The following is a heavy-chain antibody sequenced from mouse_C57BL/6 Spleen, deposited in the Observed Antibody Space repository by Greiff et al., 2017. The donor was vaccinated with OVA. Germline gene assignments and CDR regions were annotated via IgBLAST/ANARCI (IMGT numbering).Heavy chain of an antibody. V-gene: IGHV1-19*01. CDR3: ARGENYFDY. CDR2: INPYNGGT. CDR1: GYTFTDYY. J-gene: IGHJ2*01. Sequence: VQLQQSGPVLVKPGASVKMSCKASGYTFTDYYMNWVKQSHGKSLEWIGVINPYNGGTSYNQKFKGKATLTVDKSSSTAYMELNSLTSEDSAVYYCARGENYFDYWGQGTTLTVSS.